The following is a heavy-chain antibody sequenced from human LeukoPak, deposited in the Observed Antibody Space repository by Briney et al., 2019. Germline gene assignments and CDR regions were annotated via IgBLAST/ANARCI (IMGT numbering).Heavy chain of an antibody. V-gene: IGHV3-30*04. J-gene: IGHJ4*02. Sequence: GRSLRLSCAASGFTFSSYAMHWVRQAPGEGLEWVAVKSYDGSNKYYADSVKGRFTISRDNSKNTLYLQMNSLRAEDTAVYYCARGDYYGSGSYYSVFDYWGQGTLVTVSS. D-gene: IGHD3-10*01. CDR2: KSYDGSNK. CDR3: ARGDYYGSGSYYSVFDY. CDR1: GFTFSSYA.